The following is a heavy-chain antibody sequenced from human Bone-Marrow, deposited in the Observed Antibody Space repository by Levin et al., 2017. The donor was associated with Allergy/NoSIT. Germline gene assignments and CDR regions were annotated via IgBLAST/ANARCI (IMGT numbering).Heavy chain of an antibody. J-gene: IGHJ6*01. Sequence: RGESLKISCKASGYTFMNYVISWVRQAPGQGLEWMGWIRPYNDNTNYAQKLQGRVTMTTDTSTSTVYMELRSLRSDDTAVYYCARDQYLPPGRDYYYYGMDVWGQGTTVTVSS. CDR2: IRPYNDNT. D-gene: IGHD2/OR15-2a*01. CDR1: GYTFMNYV. V-gene: IGHV1-18*01. CDR3: ARDQYLPPGRDYYYYGMDV.